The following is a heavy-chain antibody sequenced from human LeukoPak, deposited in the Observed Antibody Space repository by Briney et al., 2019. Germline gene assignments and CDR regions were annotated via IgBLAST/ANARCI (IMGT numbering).Heavy chain of an antibody. CDR1: GFTFDDYG. J-gene: IGHJ3*02. V-gene: IGHV3-9*01. D-gene: IGHD3-3*01. CDR3: GKIFGAIFGVVTDTSAFEM. CDR2: ICWNSVNT. Sequence: GVSLRLSCEASGFTFDDYGMQLVRQGPGEGLEWVSGICWNSVNTGYAHAVLRQFIISSVNAKDCLYLLMKSLRAEDTALCYCGKIFGAIFGVVTDTSAFEMRGQGTMVTVSS.